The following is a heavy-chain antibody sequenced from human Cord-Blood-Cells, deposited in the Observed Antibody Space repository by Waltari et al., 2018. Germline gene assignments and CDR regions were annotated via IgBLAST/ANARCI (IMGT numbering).Heavy chain of an antibody. J-gene: IGHJ6*03. CDR3: ARDRYDYSNYYYYYYMDV. Sequence: QVQLVQSGAEVKKPGSSVKVSCKASGGTFSSYAISWVRQAPGQGLEWMGRIIPILGIANYAQKVQGRVTITADKSTSTAYMELSSLRSEDTAVYYCARDRYDYSNYYYYYYMDVWGKGTTVTVSS. CDR2: IIPILGIA. CDR1: GGTFSSYA. D-gene: IGHD4-4*01. V-gene: IGHV1-69*09.